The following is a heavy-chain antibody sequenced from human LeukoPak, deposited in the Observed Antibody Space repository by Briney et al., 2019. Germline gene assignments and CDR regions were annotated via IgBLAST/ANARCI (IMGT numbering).Heavy chain of an antibody. V-gene: IGHV4-4*09. J-gene: IGHJ4*02. D-gene: IGHD3-9*01. CDR2: IYTSGST. Sequence: SETLSLTCTVSGGSISSYYWSWIRQPPGKGLEWIGYIYTSGSTNYNPSLKSRVTISVDTSKNQFSLKLSSVTAADTAVYYCARSRRYFDWLYPFDYWGQGTLVTVSS. CDR3: ARSRRYFDWLYPFDY. CDR1: GGSISSYY.